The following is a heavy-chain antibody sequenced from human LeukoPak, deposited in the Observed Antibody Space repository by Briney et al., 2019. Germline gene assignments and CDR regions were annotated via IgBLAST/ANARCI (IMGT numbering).Heavy chain of an antibody. CDR1: GFTFSSYW. D-gene: IGHD4-17*01. CDR3: ARGGYGDDFDY. J-gene: IGHJ4*02. CDR2: IKQDGSEK. Sequence: GGPLRLSCAASGFTFSSYWMSWVRQAPGKGLEWVANIKQDGSEKYYVDSVKGRFTISRDNAKNSLYLQMNSLRAEDTAVYYCARGGYGDDFDYWGQGTLVTVSS. V-gene: IGHV3-7*01.